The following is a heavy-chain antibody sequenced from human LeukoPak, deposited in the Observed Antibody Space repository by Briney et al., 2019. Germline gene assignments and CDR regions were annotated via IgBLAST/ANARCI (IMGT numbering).Heavy chain of an antibody. Sequence: PGGSLRLSCAASGFTFDDYAMHWVRQAPGKGLEWVSGISWNSGSIGYADSVKGRFTISRDNAKNSLYLQMNSLRAEDTALYYCARGYSYEPTSEFDYWGQGTLVTVSS. CDR2: ISWNSGSI. J-gene: IGHJ4*02. V-gene: IGHV3-9*01. CDR1: GFTFDDYA. CDR3: ARGYSYEPTSEFDY. D-gene: IGHD5-18*01.